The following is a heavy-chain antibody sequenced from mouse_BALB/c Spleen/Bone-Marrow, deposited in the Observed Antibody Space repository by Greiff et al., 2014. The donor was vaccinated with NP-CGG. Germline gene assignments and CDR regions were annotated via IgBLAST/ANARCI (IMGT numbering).Heavy chain of an antibody. D-gene: IGHD1-1*01. CDR2: IDPANGNT. V-gene: IGHV14-3*02. J-gene: IGHJ3*01. CDR1: GFNIKDTY. Sequence: VQLQQPGAELVKPGASVKLSCTASGFNIKDTYMHWVKRRPEQGLEWIGRIDPANGNTKYDPKFQGKATITADTSSNTAYLQLSSLTSEDTAVYYCAPYYYGSSLFAYWGQGTLVTVSA. CDR3: APYYYGSSLFAY.